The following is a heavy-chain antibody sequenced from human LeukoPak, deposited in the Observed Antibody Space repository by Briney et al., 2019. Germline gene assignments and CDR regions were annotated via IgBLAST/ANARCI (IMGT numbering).Heavy chain of an antibody. CDR3: TTRRQDGC. Sequence: GGSLRLSCVASGFSFSDAWMSWVRQAPGKGLEWVGRIKSKIDGGTIDYGAPVKGRFTISRDDSRNTLYLQMNSLKTEDTAVYYCTTRRQDGCWGQGTLVTVS. V-gene: IGHV3-15*01. CDR2: IKSKIDGGTI. D-gene: IGHD6-25*01. J-gene: IGHJ4*02. CDR1: GFSFSDAW.